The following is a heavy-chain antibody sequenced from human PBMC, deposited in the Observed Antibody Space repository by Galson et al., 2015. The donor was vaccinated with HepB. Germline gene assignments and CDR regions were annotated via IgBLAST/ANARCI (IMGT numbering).Heavy chain of an antibody. CDR2: INPVVGSR. CDR3: ARDRRVIEATAGYYGMDV. J-gene: IGHJ6*02. Sequence: SVKVSCKASGYTFTSYYVHWVRQAPGQGLEWMGLINPVVGSRNIAQKFQGRVIMTRDTSTSTAYMELDSLRSDDTAIYYCARDRRVIEATAGYYGMDVWGQGTTVTVTS. D-gene: IGHD5-12*01. V-gene: IGHV1-46*01. CDR1: GYTFTSYY.